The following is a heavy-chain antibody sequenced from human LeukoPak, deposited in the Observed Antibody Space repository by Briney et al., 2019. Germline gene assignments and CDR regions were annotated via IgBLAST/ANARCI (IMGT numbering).Heavy chain of an antibody. CDR1: GYSFTSYW. J-gene: IGHJ5*02. D-gene: IGHD2-2*01. CDR2: IYPGDSDT. V-gene: IGHV5-51*01. Sequence: GESLKISCKGSGYSFTSYWIGWVRQMPGKGLEWMGIIYPGDSDTRYSPSFQGQVTISADKSISTAYLHWSSLKASDTAMYYCARRYCSSTSCYSPVSWFDPWGQGTLVTVSS. CDR3: ARRYCSSTSCYSPVSWFDP.